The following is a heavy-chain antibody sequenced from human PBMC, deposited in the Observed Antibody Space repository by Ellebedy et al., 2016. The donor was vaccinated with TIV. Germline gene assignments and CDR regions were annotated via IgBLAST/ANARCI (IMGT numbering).Heavy chain of an antibody. CDR2: YRPEDGET. J-gene: IGHJ4*02. CDR3: STRGGWD. V-gene: IGHV1-24*01. CDR1: GYTLSELS. Sequence: AASVKVSCEVSGYTLSELSVHWVRQAPGKGLEWMGDYRPEDGETSFAQKFQGRVTMTKDTSTDTAYMQLSSLTFEDTAVYYCSTRGGWDWGQGTLVTVSS. D-gene: IGHD3-16*01.